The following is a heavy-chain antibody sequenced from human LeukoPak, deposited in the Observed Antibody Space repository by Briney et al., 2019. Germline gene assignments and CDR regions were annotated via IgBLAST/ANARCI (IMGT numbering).Heavy chain of an antibody. J-gene: IGHJ3*02. CDR2: IIPIFGTA. CDR3: AREYSSSSGAFDI. D-gene: IGHD6-6*01. CDR1: GGTFSSYA. V-gene: IGHV1-69*05. Sequence: SVKVSCKASGGTFSSYAISWVRQAPGQGLEWMGGIIPIFGTANYAQKFQGRVTITTDESTSTAYMELSSLRSEDTAVYYCAREYSSSSGAFDIWGQGTMVTVSS.